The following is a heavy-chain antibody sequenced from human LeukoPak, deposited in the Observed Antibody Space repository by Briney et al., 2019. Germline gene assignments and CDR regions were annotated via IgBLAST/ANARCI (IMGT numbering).Heavy chain of an antibody. J-gene: IGHJ4*02. CDR1: GGSISSGGYY. Sequence: SETLSLTCTVSGGSISSGGYYWSWIRQPPGKGLEWIGYIYHSGSTYYNPSLKSRVTISVDRSKNQFSLKLSSVTAADTAVYYCARDGGERSISSSVDYWGQGTLVTVSS. CDR3: ARDGGERSISSSVDY. V-gene: IGHV4-30-2*01. D-gene: IGHD6-6*01. CDR2: IYHSGST.